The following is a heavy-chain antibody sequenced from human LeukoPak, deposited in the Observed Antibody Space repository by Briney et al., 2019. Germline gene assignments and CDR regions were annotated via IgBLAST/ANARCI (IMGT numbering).Heavy chain of an antibody. Sequence: PSETLSLTCAVYGGSFSGYYWSWIRQPPGKGLEWIGEINHSGSTNYNPSLKSRVTISVDTSKNQFSLKLSSVTAADTAVYYCARGFTGIAAAGTTYYYYGMDVWGKGTTVTVSS. CDR3: ARGFTGIAAAGTTYYYYGMDV. J-gene: IGHJ6*04. CDR1: GGSFSGYY. V-gene: IGHV4-34*01. CDR2: INHSGST. D-gene: IGHD6-13*01.